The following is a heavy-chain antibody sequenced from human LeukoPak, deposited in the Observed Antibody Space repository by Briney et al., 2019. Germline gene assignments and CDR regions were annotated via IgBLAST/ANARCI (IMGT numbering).Heavy chain of an antibody. D-gene: IGHD5-24*01. CDR1: GFTVSDNY. Sequence: GGSLRLSCAASGFTVSDNYMSWVRQAPGKGLEWVSVIYSGGNTYYADSVKGRFTISRDNSKNTLYLQMNSLRAEDTAVYYCARDFMATITDYWGQGTLVTVSS. V-gene: IGHV3-66*01. CDR3: ARDFMATITDY. J-gene: IGHJ4*02. CDR2: IYSGGNT.